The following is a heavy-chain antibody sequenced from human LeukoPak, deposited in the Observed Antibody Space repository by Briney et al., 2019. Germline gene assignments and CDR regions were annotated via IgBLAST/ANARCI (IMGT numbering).Heavy chain of an antibody. CDR3: AEDLHTFGYSSGWVLN. D-gene: IGHD6-19*01. CDR2: ISSSSSYI. CDR1: GFTFSSYS. Sequence: KSGGSLRLSCAASGFTFSSYSMNWVRQAPGKGLEWVSSISSSSSYIYYADSVKGRFTISRDNAKNSLYLQMNSLRAEDTAVYYCAEDLHTFGYSSGWVLNWGQGTLVTVSS. J-gene: IGHJ4*02. V-gene: IGHV3-21*01.